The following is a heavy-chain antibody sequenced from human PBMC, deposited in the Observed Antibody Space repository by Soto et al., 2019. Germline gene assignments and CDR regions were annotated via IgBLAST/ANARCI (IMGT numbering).Heavy chain of an antibody. CDR1: GFTFSSYS. CDR2: ISSSSSYI. V-gene: IGHV3-21*01. Sequence: GGSLRLSCAASGFTFSSYSMNWVRQAPGKGLEWVSSISSSSSYIYYADSVKGRFTISRDNAKNSLYLQMNSLRAEDTAVYYCARELSSHYYGSGSGSRELDYWGQGTLVTVSS. J-gene: IGHJ4*02. CDR3: ARELSSHYYGSGSGSRELDY. D-gene: IGHD3-10*01.